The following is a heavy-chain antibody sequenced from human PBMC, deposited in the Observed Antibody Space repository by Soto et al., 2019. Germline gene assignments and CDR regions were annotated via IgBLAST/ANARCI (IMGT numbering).Heavy chain of an antibody. V-gene: IGHV1-18*04. CDR1: GYTFISYG. CDR2: ISAYNGNT. D-gene: IGHD6-13*01. J-gene: IGHJ5*02. Sequence: ASVKVSCKGSGYTFISYGFSWGRQAPGHGPEWIGWISAYNGNTNYAQNLQGRVTMTTKTSTSTRYMELRSLTSDDXAVYNCAQGDSRRWSNWFDPLDQGPLVNVSS. CDR3: AQGDSRRWSNWFDP.